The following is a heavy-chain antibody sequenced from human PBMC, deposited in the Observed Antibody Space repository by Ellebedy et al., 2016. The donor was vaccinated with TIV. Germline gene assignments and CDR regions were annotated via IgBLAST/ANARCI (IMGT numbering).Heavy chain of an antibody. V-gene: IGHV1-2*02. CDR2: TNPNTGAT. Sequence: AASVKVSCKTSGYTFAGYYIHWVRQAPGQGLEWMGWTNPNTGATKYAQKFQGRVTMTRATSISTTYTELSSLRSDDAAVYYCAKALSAYDYYVLDFWGQGTLLTVSS. CDR3: AKALSAYDYYVLDF. J-gene: IGHJ4*02. CDR1: GYTFAGYY. D-gene: IGHD3-10*02.